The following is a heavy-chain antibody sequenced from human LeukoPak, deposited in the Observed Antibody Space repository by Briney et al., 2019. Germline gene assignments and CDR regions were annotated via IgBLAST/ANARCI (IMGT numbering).Heavy chain of an antibody. D-gene: IGHD2-2*01. CDR1: EYSFTRYW. V-gene: IGHV5-51*01. CDR3: ARRIGPANLDS. Sequence: GEALKLSCQGSEYSFTRYWIAWARQMPGKGLEWMGIFYPEDSDTRYRPSLKGQVTISVDKSISTAYLQWSSLKATASAMYYCARRIGPANLDSWGQGTLVTVSS. J-gene: IGHJ4*02. CDR2: FYPEDSDT.